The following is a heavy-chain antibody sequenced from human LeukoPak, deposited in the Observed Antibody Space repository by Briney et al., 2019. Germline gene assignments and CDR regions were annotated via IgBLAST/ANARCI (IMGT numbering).Heavy chain of an antibody. V-gene: IGHV3-23*01. CDR1: GFTLSSYA. J-gene: IGHJ4*02. Sequence: GGSLRLSCAASGFTLSSYAMSWVRQAPGKGLEWVSAISGSGGSTYYADSVKGRFTISRDNSKNTLYLQMNSLRAEDTAVYYCAKRGARDDFWSGYPQDFDYWGQGTLVTVSS. CDR2: ISGSGGST. CDR3: AKRGARDDFWSGYPQDFDY. D-gene: IGHD3-3*01.